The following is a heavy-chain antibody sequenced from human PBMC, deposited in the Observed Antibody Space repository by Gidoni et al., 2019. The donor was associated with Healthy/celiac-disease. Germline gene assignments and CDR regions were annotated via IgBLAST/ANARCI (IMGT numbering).Heavy chain of an antibody. CDR1: GFTFSSYA. CDR3: AKEEVPDFWSVAYYGMDV. CDR2: ISGSGGST. V-gene: IGHV3-23*01. Sequence: EVQLLESGGGLVQPGGSLRLSCAASGFTFSSYAMSWVRQAPGKGLEWVSAISGSGGSTYYADSVKGRFTISSDNSKNTLYLQMNSLRAEDTAVYYCAKEEVPDFWSVAYYGMDVWGQGTTVTVSS. D-gene: IGHD3-3*01. J-gene: IGHJ6*02.